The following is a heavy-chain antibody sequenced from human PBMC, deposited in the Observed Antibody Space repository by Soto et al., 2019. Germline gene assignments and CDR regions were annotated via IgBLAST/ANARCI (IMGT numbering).Heavy chain of an antibody. CDR2: IWYDASNK. Sequence: ESGGGVVQPGRSLRLSCAASAFTFSSYGMHWVRQAPGKGLEWVALIWYDASNKYYADSVKGRFTISRDNSKNTLYLEMNSLRAEDTAVYYCARDWYFDLWGRGTLVTVSS. V-gene: IGHV3-33*01. CDR1: AFTFSSYG. J-gene: IGHJ2*01. CDR3: ARDWYFDL.